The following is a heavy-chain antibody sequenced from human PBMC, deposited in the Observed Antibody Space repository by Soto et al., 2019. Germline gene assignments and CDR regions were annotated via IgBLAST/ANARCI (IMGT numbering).Heavy chain of an antibody. CDR3: ASVVVVVPAAIIDYYGMDV. CDR2: INPDNGNT. V-gene: IGHV1-3*01. J-gene: IGHJ6*02. CDR1: GYTFTRYT. D-gene: IGHD2-2*01. Sequence: SSVKVSCKASGYTFTRYTMNWVRQAPGQRLEWMGWINPDNGNTKSSQKFQDRVIITRDTSASTAYMELSSLRSEDTAVYYCASVVVVVPAAIIDYYGMDVWGQGTTVTVSS.